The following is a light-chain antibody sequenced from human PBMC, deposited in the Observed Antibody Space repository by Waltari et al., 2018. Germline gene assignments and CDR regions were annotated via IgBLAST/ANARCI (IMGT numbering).Light chain of an antibody. CDR2: AAS. Sequence: DIQMTQSPPSLSASIGDRVTITCRASQNIYNYLHWYQQKAGKAPKLLVYAASNLQSEVPSRFSGSGSGTDFTLTISSLQPEDFATYYCQQSYISPRTFGQGTKLEI. CDR1: QNIYNY. J-gene: IGKJ2*01. V-gene: IGKV1-39*01. CDR3: QQSYISPRT.